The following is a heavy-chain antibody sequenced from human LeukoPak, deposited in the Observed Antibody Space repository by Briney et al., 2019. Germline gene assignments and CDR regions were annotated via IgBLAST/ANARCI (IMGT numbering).Heavy chain of an antibody. D-gene: IGHD2-2*01. CDR3: AKSFRSTSLDY. CDR1: GFTFDDYA. CDR2: ISWDGGST. V-gene: IGHV3-43D*03. Sequence: GGSLRLSCAASGFTFDDYAMHWVRQAPGKGLEWVSLISWDGGSTYYADSVKGRFTISRDNSRNTLYLQMNSLRAGDTAVYYCAKSFRSTSLDYWGQGTLVTVSS. J-gene: IGHJ4*02.